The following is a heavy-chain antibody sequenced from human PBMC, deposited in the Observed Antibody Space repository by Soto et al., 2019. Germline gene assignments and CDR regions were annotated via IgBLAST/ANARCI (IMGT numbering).Heavy chain of an antibody. CDR1: GFTFSSYA. CDR2: ISGSGGST. V-gene: IGHV3-23*01. D-gene: IGHD3-3*01. J-gene: IGHJ4*02. Sequence: GGSLRLSCAASGFTFSSYAMSWVRQASGKGLEWVSAISGSGGSTYYADSVKGRFTISRDNSKNTLYLQMNSLRAEDTAVYYCAKHADDFWSGYSQPPRYYFDYWGQGTLVTVSS. CDR3: AKHADDFWSGYSQPPRYYFDY.